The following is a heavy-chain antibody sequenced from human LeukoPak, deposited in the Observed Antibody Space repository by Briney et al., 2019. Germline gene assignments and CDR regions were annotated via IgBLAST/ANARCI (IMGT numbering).Heavy chain of an antibody. CDR3: ARRAGDYSHPYDY. CDR2: IYTTGNT. D-gene: IGHD3-22*01. V-gene: IGHV3-53*01. Sequence: PGGSLRLSCTVSGFTVSSNSMSWVRQAPGKGLEWVSFIYTTGNTHNSDSVKGRFTISRDSSKNTLYLQMNSLRAEDTAVYYCARRAGDYSHPYDYWGQGILVTVSS. CDR1: GFTVSSNS. J-gene: IGHJ4*02.